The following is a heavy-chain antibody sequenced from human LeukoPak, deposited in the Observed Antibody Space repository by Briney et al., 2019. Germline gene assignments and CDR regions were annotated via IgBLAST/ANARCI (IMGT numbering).Heavy chain of an antibody. Sequence: GGSLRLSCAASGFTFSSYWVHWVRHAPGKGLEWVARINSDGSTINHADSVRGRFTISRDNAENTLYLQMSSLRAEDTAIYCCARAAYYRFDGWGQGTLVTVAS. J-gene: IGHJ4*02. CDR1: GFTFSSYW. CDR2: INSDGSTI. CDR3: ARAAYYRFDG. D-gene: IGHD1-26*01. V-gene: IGHV3-74*01.